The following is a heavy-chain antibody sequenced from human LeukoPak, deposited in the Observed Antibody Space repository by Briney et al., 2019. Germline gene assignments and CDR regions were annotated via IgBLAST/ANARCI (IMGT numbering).Heavy chain of an antibody. Sequence: SVTVSCKASGATFISYAISWVRQAPGQGLEWMGGIIPIFGTANYAQKFQGRVTITADESTSTAYMELSSLRSEDTAVYYYARAKGFLESSARYYYYYYGMDVWGQGTTVTVSS. CDR3: ARAKGFLESSARYYYYYYGMDV. CDR1: GATFISYA. CDR2: IIPIFGTA. J-gene: IGHJ6*02. V-gene: IGHV1-69*13. D-gene: IGHD3-3*01.